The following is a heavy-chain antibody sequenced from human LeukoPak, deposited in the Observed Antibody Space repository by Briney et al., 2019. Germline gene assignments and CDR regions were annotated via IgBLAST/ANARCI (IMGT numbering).Heavy chain of an antibody. Sequence: SETLSLTCAVYGGSFSGYYWSWIRQPPGKGLEWIGEINHSGSTNYNPSLKSRVTISVDTSKNQFSLKLSSVTAADTAVYYCAVDYYDSSGYYDNFHYWGQGTLVTVSS. CDR2: INHSGST. CDR1: GGSFSGYY. CDR3: AVDYYDSSGYYDNFHY. D-gene: IGHD3-22*01. V-gene: IGHV4-34*01. J-gene: IGHJ4*02.